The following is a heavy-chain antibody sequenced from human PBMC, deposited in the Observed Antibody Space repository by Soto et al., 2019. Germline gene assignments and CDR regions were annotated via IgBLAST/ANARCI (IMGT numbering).Heavy chain of an antibody. V-gene: IGHV1-2*02. CDR2: INPATGAA. D-gene: IGHD3-3*01. CDR1: GYPVTAYY. CDR3: ARGGGVGVAGSAAFDM. Sequence: QLHLVQSGAVVKKPGASVTVSCSASGYPVTAYYMHWVRQAPGRGLEWMGGINPATGAAKYTQTFQGRVPMARDTATGTGFKELGGLTSGDTAVFYWARGGGVGVAGSAAFDMWGQGTLVTVSS. J-gene: IGHJ3*02.